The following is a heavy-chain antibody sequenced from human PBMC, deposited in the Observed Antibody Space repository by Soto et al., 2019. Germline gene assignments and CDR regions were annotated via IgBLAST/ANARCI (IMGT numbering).Heavy chain of an antibody. V-gene: IGHV3-23*01. CDR3: AKDVGGHYCTPTSCLYFFHS. CDR2: ISDSGST. D-gene: IGHD2-2*01. CDR1: GFSFNNYA. Sequence: EVQLLESGGGLVQPGGSLRLSCAASGFSFNNYAMNWVRQAPGQGLEWVSTISDSGSTYYADSVKGRFTISRDNSKNTLYLQMKSPTSEDTAVHICAKDVGGHYCTPTSCLYFFHSWGRRTLVTVSS. J-gene: IGHJ4*02.